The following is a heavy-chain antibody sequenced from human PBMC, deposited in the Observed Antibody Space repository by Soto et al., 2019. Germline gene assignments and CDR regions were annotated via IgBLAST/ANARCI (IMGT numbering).Heavy chain of an antibody. CDR3: AKRRGAGGHFDY. CDR2: VSIGGST. CDR1: GFTFISYA. D-gene: IGHD2-15*01. J-gene: IGHJ4*02. Sequence: LSCAASGFTFISYAMGWVRQGPGKGLEWVAVVSIGGSTHYADSVRGRFTISRDNSKNTLSLQMNSLTAEDTAVYFCAKRRGAGGHFDYWGQGALVTVSS. V-gene: IGHV3-23*01.